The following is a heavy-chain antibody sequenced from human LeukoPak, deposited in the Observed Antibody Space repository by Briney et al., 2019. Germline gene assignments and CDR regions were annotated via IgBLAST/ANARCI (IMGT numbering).Heavy chain of an antibody. CDR3: ARLYTDYTENWFDP. CDR1: GGSISSGVYY. V-gene: IGHV4-31*03. J-gene: IGHJ5*02. Sequence: SRTLSLTCTVSGGSISSGVYYWSWIRQHPGKGLEWIGYIYYSGSTYYNPSLKSRVTISVDTSKNQFSLRLRSVTAADTAVYYCARLYTDYTENWFDPWGQGTLATVSS. D-gene: IGHD4-11*01. CDR2: IYYSGST.